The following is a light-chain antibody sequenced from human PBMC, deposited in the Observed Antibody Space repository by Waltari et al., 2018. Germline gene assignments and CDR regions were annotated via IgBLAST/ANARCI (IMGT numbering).Light chain of an antibody. Sequence: DIVMTQSPDSLAVSLGERATINCKSSQSVLYSSDHKNYLTWYQQKPGQPPELLIYWASTRESGVPDRFSGSGSGTDFTLTISRLQAEDVAVYYCQQYYSFPQTFGQGTKVEIK. CDR3: QQYYSFPQT. J-gene: IGKJ1*01. V-gene: IGKV4-1*01. CDR2: WAS. CDR1: QSVLYSSDHKNY.